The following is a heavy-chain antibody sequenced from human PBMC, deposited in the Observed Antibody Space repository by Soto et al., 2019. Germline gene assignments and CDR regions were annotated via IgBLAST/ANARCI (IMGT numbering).Heavy chain of an antibody. Sequence: QVQLQESGPGLVKPSGTLSLTCAVYGGSISSSNWWSWVRQPPGKGLEWIGEIYHSGNTNYNPSLKSRVTISVDKSKNQFSLKLSSVTAADTAVYYCATRSPTIVGATSFHYWGQGTRVTVSS. V-gene: IGHV4-4*02. CDR1: GGSISSSNW. D-gene: IGHD1-26*01. J-gene: IGHJ4*02. CDR2: IYHSGNT. CDR3: ATRSPTIVGATSFHY.